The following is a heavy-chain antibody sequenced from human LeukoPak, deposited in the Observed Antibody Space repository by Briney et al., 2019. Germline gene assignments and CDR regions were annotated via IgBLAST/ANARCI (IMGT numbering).Heavy chain of an antibody. CDR1: GFTFSSYT. J-gene: IGHJ4*02. CDR2: ISDGGDYT. CDR3: AKEKKSGGWPIDY. D-gene: IGHD2-15*01. V-gene: IGHV3-23*01. Sequence: PGGSLRLSCAASGFTFSSYTMRWVRQAPGKGLEWVSGISDGGDYTYYADSVKGRFTISRDNSKNTLYLQMNSLRADDTAVYHCAKEKKSGGWPIDYWGQGALVTVSS.